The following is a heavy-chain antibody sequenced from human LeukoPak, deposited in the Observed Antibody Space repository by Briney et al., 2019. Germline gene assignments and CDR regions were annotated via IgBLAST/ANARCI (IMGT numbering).Heavy chain of an antibody. J-gene: IGHJ4*02. V-gene: IGHV4-4*07. CDR1: GGSIDTYY. CDR2: IHSSGST. CDR3: ARDNDCFDY. Sequence: SETLSLTCSVSGGSIDTYYWSCIRQPAGKGLEWIGRIHSSGSTHYNPSLKSRVTMSLDTSKNQFSLKLTSVTAADTAVYYCARDNDCFDYWGQGTLVTVSS.